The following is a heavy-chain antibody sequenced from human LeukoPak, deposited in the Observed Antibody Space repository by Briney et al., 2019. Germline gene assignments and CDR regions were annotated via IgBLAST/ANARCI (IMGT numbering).Heavy chain of an antibody. CDR3: ARAVNSASKSDC. V-gene: IGHV3-74*01. D-gene: IGHD2-2*01. J-gene: IGHJ4*02. CDR2: INTDGSFT. Sequence: GGPLRLSCAASGFTFSSYWMHWVRQAPGKGLVWVSRINTDGSFTNYADSVKGRFTISRDNAKNTLYLQMDSLRAEDTAVYYCARAVNSASKSDCWGQGTLVTVSS. CDR1: GFTFSSYW.